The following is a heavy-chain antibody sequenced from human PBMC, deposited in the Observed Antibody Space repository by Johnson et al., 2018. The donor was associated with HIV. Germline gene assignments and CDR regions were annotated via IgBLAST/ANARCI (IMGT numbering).Heavy chain of an antibody. J-gene: IGHJ3*02. CDR3: ARRNGDIHAFDI. Sequence: VQLVESGGDLVQPGGSLRLSCAASGFTFSSYAMHWVRQAPGKGLEWVSAIGTAGDTYYPGSVKGRFTISRENAKNSLYLQMNSLRAGDTAVYYCARRNGDIHAFDIWGQGTLVTVSS. CDR2: IGTAGDT. V-gene: IGHV3-13*01. CDR1: GFTFSSYA. D-gene: IGHD2-15*01.